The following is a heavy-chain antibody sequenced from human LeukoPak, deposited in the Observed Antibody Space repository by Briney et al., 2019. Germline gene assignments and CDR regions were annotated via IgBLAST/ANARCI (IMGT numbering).Heavy chain of an antibody. CDR2: IWYDGSNK. V-gene: IGHV3-33*01. D-gene: IGHD3-10*01. J-gene: IGHJ3*01. Sequence: GGSLRLSCAASGSTFSSYGMHWVRQAPGKGLEWVAVIWYDGSNKYYADSVKGRFTISRDNSKNTLYLQMNSLRAEDTAVYYCASRFGDIYWADGFDVWGQGTMVTVSS. CDR1: GSTFSSYG. CDR3: ASRFGDIYWADGFDV.